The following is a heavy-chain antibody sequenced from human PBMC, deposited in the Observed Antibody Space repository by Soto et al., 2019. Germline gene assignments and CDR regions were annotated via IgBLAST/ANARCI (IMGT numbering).Heavy chain of an antibody. J-gene: IGHJ4*02. CDR3: ERGTIDDCSGIFFDY. Sequence: PGGSLRLSCAASGFTFSSYDMHWVRQATGKGLEWVSAIGTAGDTYYPGSVKGRFTISGENAKNSLYLQMNSLRAEDTAVYYCERGTIDDCSGIFFDYWGKGTLVTVSS. CDR1: GFTFSSYD. CDR2: IGTAGDT. D-gene: IGHD3-22*01. V-gene: IGHV3-13*01.